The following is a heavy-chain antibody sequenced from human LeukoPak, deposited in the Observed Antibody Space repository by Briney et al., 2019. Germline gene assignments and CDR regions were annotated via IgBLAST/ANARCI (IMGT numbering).Heavy chain of an antibody. CDR2: IYYSGST. V-gene: IGHV4-59*12. Sequence: SETLSLTCTVSGGSISSYYWSWIRQPPGKGLEWIGYIYYSGSTNYNPSLKSRVTISVDTSKNQFSLKLSSVTAADTAVYYCARGRALTPYYYYYYMDVWGKGTTVTVSS. CDR1: GGSISSYY. J-gene: IGHJ6*03. CDR3: ARGRALTPYYYYYYMDV.